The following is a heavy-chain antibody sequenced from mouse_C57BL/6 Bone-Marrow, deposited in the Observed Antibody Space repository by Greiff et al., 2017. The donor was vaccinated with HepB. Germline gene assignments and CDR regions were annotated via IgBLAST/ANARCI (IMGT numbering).Heavy chain of an antibody. J-gene: IGHJ1*03. D-gene: IGHD1-1*01. CDR3: TTIYYYGSRGYWYFDV. V-gene: IGHV14-4*01. CDR2: IDPENGDT. Sequence: EVQLQQSGAELVRPGASVKLSCTASGFNIKDDYMHWVKQRPEQGLEWIGWIDPENGDTEYASKFQGKATITADTSSNTAYLQLSSLTSEDTAVYYCTTIYYYGSRGYWYFDVWGTGTTVTGSS. CDR1: GFNIKDDY.